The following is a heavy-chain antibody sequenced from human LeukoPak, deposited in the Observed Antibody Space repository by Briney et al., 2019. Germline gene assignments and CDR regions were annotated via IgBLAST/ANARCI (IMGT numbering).Heavy chain of an antibody. J-gene: IGHJ4*02. CDR3: GRVWSKTVPDYFDY. Sequence: SETLSLTCTVSGGSISSYYWSWIRQPPGKGLEWIGYIYYSGSTNYNPSLKSRVTISVDTSKNQFSLKLSSVTAADTAVYYCGRVWSKTVPDYFDYWGQGTLVTVSS. CDR2: IYYSGST. D-gene: IGHD1-14*01. CDR1: GGSISSYY. V-gene: IGHV4-59*01.